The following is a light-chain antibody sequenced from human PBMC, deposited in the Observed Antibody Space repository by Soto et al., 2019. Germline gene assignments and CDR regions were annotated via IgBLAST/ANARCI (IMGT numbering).Light chain of an antibody. CDR3: QQYGSSPGT. CDR2: GAS. Sequence: EIVLTQSPCTLSLSPGERATLSCRASQSVTSNYLAWYQQKPGQAPRLLLFGASIRDTGIPDRFSGSGSGTDFTLTIRRLESEDFAVYYCQQYGSSPGTFGQGTMV. J-gene: IGKJ1*01. CDR1: QSVTSNY. V-gene: IGKV3-20*01.